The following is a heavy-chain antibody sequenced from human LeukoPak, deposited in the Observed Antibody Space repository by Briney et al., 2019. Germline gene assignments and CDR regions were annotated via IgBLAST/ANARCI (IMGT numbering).Heavy chain of an antibody. CDR3: ARDSDYYDSSGLVGAFDI. Sequence: SQTLSLTCAASGGSISSGGYSWSWLRQPPGKGLEWIGYIYHSGSTYYNPSPKSRVTISVDRSKNQFSLKLSSATAADTAVYYCARDSDYYDSSGLVGAFDIWGQGTMVTVSS. CDR2: IYHSGST. J-gene: IGHJ3*02. D-gene: IGHD3-22*01. V-gene: IGHV4-30-2*01. CDR1: GGSISSGGYS.